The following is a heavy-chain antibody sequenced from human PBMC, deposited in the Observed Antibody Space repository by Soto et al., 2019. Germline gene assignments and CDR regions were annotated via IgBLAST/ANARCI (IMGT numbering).Heavy chain of an antibody. V-gene: IGHV4-34*01. Sequence: SETLSLTCAVCGGSFSGYYWSWIRQPPGKGLEWIGEINHSGSTNYNPSLKSRVTISVDTSKNQFSLKLSSVTAADTAVYYCARARLSRSWWFDPWGQGTLVTVSS. D-gene: IGHD3-10*01. CDR3: ARARLSRSWWFDP. CDR1: GGSFSGYY. CDR2: INHSGST. J-gene: IGHJ5*02.